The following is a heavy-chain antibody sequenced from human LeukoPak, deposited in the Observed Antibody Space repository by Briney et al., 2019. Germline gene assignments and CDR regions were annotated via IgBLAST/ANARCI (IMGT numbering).Heavy chain of an antibody. J-gene: IGHJ6*02. CDR3: AKDHPLKEGTVTYYGMDV. Sequence: GRSLRLSCAASGFTFSSYGMHWVRQAPGKGLEWVAVISYDGSNKYYADSVKGRFTISRDNSKNTLYLQMNSLRAEDTAVYYCAKDHPLKEGTVTYYGMDVWGQGTTVTVSS. CDR2: ISYDGSNK. D-gene: IGHD4-17*01. CDR1: GFTFSSYG. V-gene: IGHV3-30*18.